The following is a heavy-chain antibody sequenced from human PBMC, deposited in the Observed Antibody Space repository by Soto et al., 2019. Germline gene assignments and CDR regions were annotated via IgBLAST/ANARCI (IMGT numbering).Heavy chain of an antibody. J-gene: IGHJ4*02. V-gene: IGHV1-3*01. CDR1: GYTFTSFA. D-gene: IGHD5-12*01. CDR2: INAGNGNT. CDR3: ATTIVAFY. Sequence: GSVKVYCKSSGYTFTSFAIHWVRQAPGQRLEWMGWINAGNGNTKYSQKFQGRVIITRDTSAGTAYMELRSLRSEDTAVYYCATTIVAFYWGQGTLVTVSS.